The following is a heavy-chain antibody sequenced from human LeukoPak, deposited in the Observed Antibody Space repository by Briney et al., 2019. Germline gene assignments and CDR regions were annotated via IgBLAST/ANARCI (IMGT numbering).Heavy chain of an antibody. V-gene: IGHV4-39*01. J-gene: IGHJ4*02. CDR1: GGSISSSSYY. CDR2: IYYSGST. D-gene: IGHD3-3*01. CDR3: ARRPNTIFGVAPDY. Sequence: SETLSLTCTVSGGSISSSSYYWGWIRQPPGKGLEWIGSIYYSGSTYYNPSLKSRVTISVDTPKNQLSLKLSSVTAADTAVYYCARRPNTIFGVAPDYWGQGTLVTVSS.